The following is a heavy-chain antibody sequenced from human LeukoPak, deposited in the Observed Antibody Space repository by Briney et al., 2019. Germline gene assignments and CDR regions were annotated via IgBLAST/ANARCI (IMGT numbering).Heavy chain of an antibody. Sequence: GGSLRLSCAVSGFTFSSYAMIWVRQAPGKGLEWVSGISGSGENTYCADSVKGRFTISRDNSKNTLYLQMNSLRAEDTAVYYCARVTSRSNWFDPWGQGTLVTVSS. CDR3: ARVTSRSNWFDP. J-gene: IGHJ5*02. CDR1: GFTFSSYA. D-gene: IGHD4-11*01. V-gene: IGHV3-23*01. CDR2: ISGSGENT.